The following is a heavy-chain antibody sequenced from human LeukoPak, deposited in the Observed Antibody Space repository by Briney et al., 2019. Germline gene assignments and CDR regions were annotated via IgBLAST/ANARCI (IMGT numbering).Heavy chain of an antibody. CDR1: GRSISGYY. CDR2: IYSGGTS. J-gene: IGHJ6*03. Sequence: SETLSLTCTVSGRSISGYYWSWIRQPAGKGLECIGSIYSGGTSYYNPSLKSRVTISVDTSKNQFSLKLSSVTAADTAVYYCARDHLGRRTSYYYYYYMDVWGKGTTVTVSS. CDR3: ARDHLGRRTSYYYYYYMDV. V-gene: IGHV4-4*07. D-gene: IGHD1-14*01.